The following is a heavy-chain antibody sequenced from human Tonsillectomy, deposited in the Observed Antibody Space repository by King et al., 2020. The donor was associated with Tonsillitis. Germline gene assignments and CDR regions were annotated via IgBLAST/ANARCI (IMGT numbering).Heavy chain of an antibody. CDR1: GGSFSGYY. Sequence: VQLQQWGAGLLKPSETLSLTCAVYGGSFSGYYWSWIRQPPGKGLEWIGEINHSGSTNYNPSLKSRVTVSVDTSKNQFSLKLSSVTAADTAVYYCARLGDCSGGSCPDWGQGTLVTVSS. J-gene: IGHJ4*02. CDR2: INHSGST. D-gene: IGHD2-15*01. V-gene: IGHV4-34*01. CDR3: ARLGDCSGGSCPD.